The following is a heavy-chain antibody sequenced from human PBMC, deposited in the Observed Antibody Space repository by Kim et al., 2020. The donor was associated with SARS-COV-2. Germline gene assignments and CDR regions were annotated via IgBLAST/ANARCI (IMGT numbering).Heavy chain of an antibody. Sequence: GGSLRLSCAASGFTFSSYGMHWVRQAPGKGLEWVAVISYDGSNKYYADSVKGRFTISRDNSKNTLYLQMNSLRAEDTAVYYCARGTTTLYWGQGTLVTVS. CDR2: ISYDGSNK. V-gene: IGHV3-33*05. D-gene: IGHD3-3*01. CDR3: ARGTTTLY. J-gene: IGHJ4*02. CDR1: GFTFSSYG.